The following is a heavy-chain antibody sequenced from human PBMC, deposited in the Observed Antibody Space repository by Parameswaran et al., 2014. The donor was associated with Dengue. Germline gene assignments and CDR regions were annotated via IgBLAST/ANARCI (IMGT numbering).Heavy chain of an antibody. CDR3: ARVWGWAFDI. CDR2: IYYSGST. CDR1: GGSISSYY. J-gene: IGHJ3*02. Sequence: GSLRLSCTVSGGSISSYYWSWIRQPPGKGLEWIGYIYYSGSTNYNPSLKSRVTISVDTSKNQFSLKLSSVTAADTAVYYCARVWGWAFDIWGQGTMVTVSS. D-gene: IGHD2-21*01. V-gene: IGHV4-59*01.